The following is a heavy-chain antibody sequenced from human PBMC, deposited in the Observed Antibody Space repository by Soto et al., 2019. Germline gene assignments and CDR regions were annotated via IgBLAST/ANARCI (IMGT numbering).Heavy chain of an antibody. Sequence: ASVKVSCKASGYTFTGYYMHWVRQAPGQGLEWMGWINPNSGGTNYAQKFQGWVTMTRDTSISTAYMELSRLRSDDTAVYYCARGHSSEAYYYGMDVWGQGTTVNVSS. CDR3: ARGHSSEAYYYGMDV. V-gene: IGHV1-2*04. CDR1: GYTFTGYY. D-gene: IGHD6-19*01. CDR2: INPNSGGT. J-gene: IGHJ6*01.